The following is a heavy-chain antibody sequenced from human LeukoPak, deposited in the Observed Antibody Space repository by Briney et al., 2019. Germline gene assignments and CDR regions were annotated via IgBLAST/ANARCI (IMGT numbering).Heavy chain of an antibody. CDR3: ARDLPGYSGYDYDY. J-gene: IGHJ4*02. V-gene: IGHV3-7*04. CDR1: GVTFSSYW. D-gene: IGHD5-12*01. Sequence: GGSLRLSCAASGVTFSSYWMSWVRQAPGKGLEWVAQIKEDGSEKDYVDSVKGRFTISRDNAKNSLYLQMNSLRAEDTAVYYCARDLPGYSGYDYDYWGQGTLVTVSS. CDR2: IKEDGSEK.